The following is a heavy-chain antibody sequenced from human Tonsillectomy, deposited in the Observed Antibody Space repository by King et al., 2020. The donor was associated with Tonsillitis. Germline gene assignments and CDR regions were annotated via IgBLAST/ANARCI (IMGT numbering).Heavy chain of an antibody. Sequence: VQLVESGGGLVQPGGSLRLSCAASGFTFSIYAMTWVRQAPGKGLEWVSSTSGSGGSTYYADSVKGRFTISRDNSKNTLNLQMNSLRAEDTAVYYCAKDQGYCTGGSCSPSFFDSWGQGTLVTVSS. CDR3: AKDQGYCTGGSCSPSFFDS. CDR2: TSGSGGST. CDR1: GFTFSIYA. D-gene: IGHD2-15*01. V-gene: IGHV3-23*04. J-gene: IGHJ4*02.